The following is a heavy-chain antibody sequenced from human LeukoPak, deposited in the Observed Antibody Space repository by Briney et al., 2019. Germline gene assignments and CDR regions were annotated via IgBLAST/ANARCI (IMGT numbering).Heavy chain of an antibody. CDR3: ARGVAGYSSSWYS. CDR1: GGSFSGYY. Sequence: PSETLSLTCAVYGGSFSGYYWSWIRQPPGQGLEWIGEINHSGSTNYNPSLKSRVTISVDTSKNQFSLKLSSVTAADTAVYYCARGVAGYSSSWYSWGQGTLVTVSS. D-gene: IGHD6-13*01. CDR2: INHSGST. J-gene: IGHJ4*02. V-gene: IGHV4-34*01.